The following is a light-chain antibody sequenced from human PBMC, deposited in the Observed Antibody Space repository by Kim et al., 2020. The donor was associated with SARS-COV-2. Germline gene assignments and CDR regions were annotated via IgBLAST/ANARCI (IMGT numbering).Light chain of an antibody. Sequence: QSVLTQPPSVSAAPGQKVTISCSGSRSNIGKNYVSWYQQFPGTAPKLLIYDNDKRAAGIPDRFFVSKSGTSATLGITGLQTGDEADYYCGAWDNSLSAGIFGGGTKLTVL. V-gene: IGLV1-51*01. J-gene: IGLJ2*01. CDR3: GAWDNSLSAGI. CDR2: DND. CDR1: RSNIGKNY.